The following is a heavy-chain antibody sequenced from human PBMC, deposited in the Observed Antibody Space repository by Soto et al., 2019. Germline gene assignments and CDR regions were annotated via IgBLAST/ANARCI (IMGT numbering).Heavy chain of an antibody. CDR2: IWYDGSNK. D-gene: IGHD1-26*01. V-gene: IGHV3-33*01. CDR3: AREWELLNPTFDY. J-gene: IGHJ4*02. CDR1: GFTFSSYG. Sequence: QVQLVESGGGVVQPGRSLRLSCAASGFTFSSYGMHWVRQAPGKGLEWVAVIWYDGSNKYYADSVKGRFTISRDNSKNTLYLQMNSLRAEDTAVYYCAREWELLNPTFDYWGQGTLVTVSS.